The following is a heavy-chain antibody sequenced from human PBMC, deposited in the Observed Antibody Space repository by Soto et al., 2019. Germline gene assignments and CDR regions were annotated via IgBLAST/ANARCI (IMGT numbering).Heavy chain of an antibody. CDR2: IDPSDSYT. J-gene: IGHJ6*02. D-gene: IGHD2-15*01. CDR1: GYSFTSYW. Sequence: PGESLKISCKGSGYSFTSYWISWVRQMPGKGLEWMGRIDPSDSYTNYSPSFQGHVTISADKSISTAYLQWSSLKASDTAMYYCARHLVYCSGGSCYSGYYYYYGMDVWGQGTTVSVSS. CDR3: ARHLVYCSGGSCYSGYYYYYGMDV. V-gene: IGHV5-10-1*01.